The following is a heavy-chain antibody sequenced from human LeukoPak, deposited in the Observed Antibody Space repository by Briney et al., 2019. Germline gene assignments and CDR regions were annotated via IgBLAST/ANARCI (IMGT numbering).Heavy chain of an antibody. CDR3: AKNLAMVRGVTSWFDP. CDR1: GFTFSSYG. D-gene: IGHD3-10*01. Sequence: GGSLRLSCAASGFTFSSYGMHWVRQAPGKGLEWVAFIRYDGSNKYYADSVKGRFTISRDNSKNTLYLQMNSLRAEDTAVYYCAKNLAMVRGVTSWFDPWGQGTLVTVSS. J-gene: IGHJ5*02. V-gene: IGHV3-30*02. CDR2: IRYDGSNK.